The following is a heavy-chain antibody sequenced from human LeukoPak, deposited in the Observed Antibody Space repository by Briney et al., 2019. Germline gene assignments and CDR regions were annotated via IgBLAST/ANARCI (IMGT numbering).Heavy chain of an antibody. Sequence: SVKVSCKASGGTFSSYAISWVRQAPGQGLEWMGRIIPILGIANYAQKFQGRVTITADKSTSTAYMELSSLRSEDTAVYYCAGRRYSSGWYSSYYFDYWGQGTLVTVSS. D-gene: IGHD6-19*01. CDR2: IIPILGIA. J-gene: IGHJ4*02. V-gene: IGHV1-69*04. CDR3: AGRRYSSGWYSSYYFDY. CDR1: GGTFSSYA.